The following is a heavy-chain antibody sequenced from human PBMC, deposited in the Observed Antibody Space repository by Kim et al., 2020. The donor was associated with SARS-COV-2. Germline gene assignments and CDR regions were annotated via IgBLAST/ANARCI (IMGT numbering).Heavy chain of an antibody. CDR2: VDGDGGRT. Sequence: GGSLRLSCAVSGFTFSGYSIHWVRQAPGKGLVWVSHVDGDGGRTNYVDSVKGRFTISRDNAKNTVYLHMNSLRAEDTAVYYCSRGTRGGLDVWGQGTAGT. J-gene: IGHJ6*02. D-gene: IGHD3-10*01. CDR1: GFTFSGYS. CDR3: SRGTRGGLDV. V-gene: IGHV3-74*01.